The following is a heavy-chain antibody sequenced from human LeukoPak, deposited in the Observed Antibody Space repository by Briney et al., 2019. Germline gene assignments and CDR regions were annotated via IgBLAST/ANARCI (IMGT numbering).Heavy chain of an antibody. D-gene: IGHD2-8*01. J-gene: IGHJ4*02. CDR3: AKDLAGCSDS. CDR2: ITGSGGST. CDR1: GFPFSNYE. V-gene: IGHV3-23*01. Sequence: PGESLRLSCVASGFPFSNYEMNWVRQAPGKGLEWVSTITGSGGSTYYAESVKGRFTISRDNSKNTLYLQMNSLRGEDTALYYCAKDLAGCSDSWGQGTLVTVSS.